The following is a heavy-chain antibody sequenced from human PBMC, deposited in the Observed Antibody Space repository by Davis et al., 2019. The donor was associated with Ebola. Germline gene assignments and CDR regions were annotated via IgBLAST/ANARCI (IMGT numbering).Heavy chain of an antibody. CDR2: IIPVFGIP. CDR1: GGTFSSYA. J-gene: IGHJ4*02. V-gene: IGHV1-69*13. CDR3: ARDRYSDGSGYFFEQSH. Sequence: SVKVSCKASGGTFSSYAISWVRQAPGQGLDWMGGIIPVFGIPKYAQKFQGRVTITADESTSTAYMELSSLSSEDTAVYYCARDRYSDGSGYFFEQSHWGQGTLVTVSS. D-gene: IGHD3-22*01.